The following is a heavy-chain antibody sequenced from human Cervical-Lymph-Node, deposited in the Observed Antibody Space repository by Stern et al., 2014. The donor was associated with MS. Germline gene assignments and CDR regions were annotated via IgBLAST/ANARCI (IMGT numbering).Heavy chain of an antibody. CDR1: GGSISSGSYY. J-gene: IGHJ4*02. D-gene: IGHD3-16*02. CDR2: MFSSGNT. Sequence: DQLVESGPGLVKPSQTLSLTCTVSGGSISSGSYYWSWIRQPAGKRLEWIGRMFSSGNTFYNPSLKSRVNLSVDTSQHQFSLEMSSVTAADTAVYYCARGYRFFDDWGQGTLVTVSS. V-gene: IGHV4-61*02. CDR3: ARGYRFFDD.